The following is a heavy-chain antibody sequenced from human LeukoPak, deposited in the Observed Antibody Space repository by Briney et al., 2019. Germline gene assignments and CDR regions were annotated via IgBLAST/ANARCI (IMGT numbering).Heavy chain of an antibody. J-gene: IGHJ4*02. CDR2: IWYDGSNK. CDR1: GFTFSSYG. V-gene: IGHV3-33*01. Sequence: PGGSLRLSCAASGFTFSSYGMHWVRQAPGKGLEWVAVIWYDGSNKYYADSVKGRFTISRDNSKNTLYLQMNSLRAEDTAVYYCARGGGGYSYFYGGDYWGQGTLVTVSS. CDR3: ARGGGGYSYFYGGDY. D-gene: IGHD5-18*01.